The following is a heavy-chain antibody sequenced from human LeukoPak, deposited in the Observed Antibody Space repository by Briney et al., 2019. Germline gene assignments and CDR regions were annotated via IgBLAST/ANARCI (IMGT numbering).Heavy chain of an antibody. CDR1: GFTFSKYA. CDR2: ITNSGGGP. D-gene: IGHD2-2*01. V-gene: IGHV3-23*01. CDR3: ARPYSSSVQRYFDY. J-gene: IGHJ4*02. Sequence: GGSLRLSCAASGFTFSKYAMSWVRQAPGKGPEWVSGITNSGGGPSSADSVKGRFTISRDNSKNTLYLQMNSLRAEDTAVYYCARPYSSSVQRYFDYWGQGTLVTVSS.